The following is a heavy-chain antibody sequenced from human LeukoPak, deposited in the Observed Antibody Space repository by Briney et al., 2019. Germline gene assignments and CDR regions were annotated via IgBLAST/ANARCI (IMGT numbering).Heavy chain of an antibody. CDR2: INHSGST. D-gene: IGHD3-10*01. Sequence: SETLSLTCAVYGGSFSGYYWSWIRQPPGKGLEWIGEINHSGSTNYNPSLKSRVTISVDTSKNQFSLKLSSVTAADTAVYYCARDNGSGSYYYYMDVWGKGTTVTVSS. J-gene: IGHJ6*03. V-gene: IGHV4-34*01. CDR1: GGSFSGYY. CDR3: ARDNGSGSYYYYMDV.